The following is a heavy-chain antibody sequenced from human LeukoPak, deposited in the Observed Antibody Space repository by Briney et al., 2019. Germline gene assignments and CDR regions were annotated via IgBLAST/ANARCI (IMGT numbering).Heavy chain of an antibody. J-gene: IGHJ6*03. V-gene: IGHV4-34*01. CDR2: IYHSGST. Sequence: SETLSLTCAVYGGSFSGYYWGWIRQPPGKGLEWIGSIYHSGSTYYNPSLKSRVTISVDTSKNQFSLKLSSVTAADTAVYYCARVARGSGWYLASLYYYYMDVWGKGTTVTVSS. D-gene: IGHD6-19*01. CDR1: GGSFSGYY. CDR3: ARVARGSGWYLASLYYYYMDV.